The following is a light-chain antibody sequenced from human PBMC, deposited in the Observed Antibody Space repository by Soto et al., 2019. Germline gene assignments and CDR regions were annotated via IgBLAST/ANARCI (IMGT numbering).Light chain of an antibody. CDR1: QSVNSW. CDR2: KAF. CDR3: QQYDSYPLT. V-gene: IGKV1-5*03. J-gene: IGKJ4*01. Sequence: DIQMTQYPSTMPASVGDRVSITCRASQSVNSWLAWYQQKPGKGPKLLIYKAFTLESGVPLRFSGSGSGTEFTLTISNLQPDDIATYYCQQYDSYPLTFGGGTKVEI.